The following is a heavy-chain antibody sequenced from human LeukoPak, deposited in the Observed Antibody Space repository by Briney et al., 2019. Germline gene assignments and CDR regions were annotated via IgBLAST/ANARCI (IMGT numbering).Heavy chain of an antibody. CDR3: ARAEQWLDDAFDI. Sequence: SETLSLTCTVSGGSISSYYWSSIRQPPGKGLEWIGYIYYSGSTNYNPSLKSRVTISVDTSKNQFSLKLSSVTAADTAVYYCARAEQWLDDAFDIWGQGTMVTVSS. J-gene: IGHJ3*02. D-gene: IGHD6-19*01. CDR1: GGSISSYY. CDR2: IYYSGST. V-gene: IGHV4-59*01.